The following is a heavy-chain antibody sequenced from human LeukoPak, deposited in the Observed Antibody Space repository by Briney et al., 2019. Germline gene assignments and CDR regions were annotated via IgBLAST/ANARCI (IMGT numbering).Heavy chain of an antibody. V-gene: IGHV4-4*07. Sequence: SETLSLTCTVSGGSISSYYWSWIRQPAGKGLEWIGRIYTSGSTNYNPSLKSRVTMSVDTSKNQFSLKLSSVTAADTAGYYCARETYDFWSGYLYYFDYWGQGTLVTVSS. CDR1: GGSISSYY. CDR2: IYTSGST. CDR3: ARETYDFWSGYLYYFDY. J-gene: IGHJ4*02. D-gene: IGHD3-3*01.